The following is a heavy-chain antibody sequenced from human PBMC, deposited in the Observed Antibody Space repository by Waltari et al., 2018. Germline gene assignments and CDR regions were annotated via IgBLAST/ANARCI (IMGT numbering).Heavy chain of an antibody. CDR1: GFTFSSYA. CDR3: VKGSGGGATGFDY. V-gene: IGHV3-23*01. J-gene: IGHJ4*02. Sequence: EVQLLESGGGLVQPGGSLRLSCAASGFTFSSYAMSWVRQAPGKGLEWVSVISGVGGSTCDADSVKGRFTISEDNSKNALYLQMNSLRAEDTAVYYCVKGSGGGATGFDYWGQGTLVTVSS. CDR2: ISGVGGST. D-gene: IGHD1-26*01.